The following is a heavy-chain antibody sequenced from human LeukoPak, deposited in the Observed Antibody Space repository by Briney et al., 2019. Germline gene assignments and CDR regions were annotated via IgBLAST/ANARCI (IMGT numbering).Heavy chain of an antibody. CDR3: ARGLSFYSSGWYGY. Sequence: PSETLSLTCTVSGGSISSSSYYWGWIRQPPGKGLEWIGSIYYSGSTYYNPSLKSRVTISVDTSKNQFSLKLSSVTAADTAVYYCARGLSFYSSGWYGYWGQGTLVTVSS. J-gene: IGHJ4*02. D-gene: IGHD6-19*01. CDR2: IYYSGST. V-gene: IGHV4-39*01. CDR1: GGSISSSSYY.